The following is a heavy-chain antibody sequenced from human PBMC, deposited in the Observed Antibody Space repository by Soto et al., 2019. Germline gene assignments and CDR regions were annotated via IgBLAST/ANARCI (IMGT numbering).Heavy chain of an antibody. CDR2: ISTSSGNT. CDR1: GYTFTTYG. CDR3: AIEYCSSISCYGVDY. J-gene: IGHJ4*02. D-gene: IGHD2-2*01. Sequence: QVHLVQSGVEVKKPGASVKVSCKASGYTFTTYGISWVRQAPGQVLEWMGWISTSSGNTKYAQKVEGRVTMTTDTSTSTAYMELRSLRSDDTAFYYCAIEYCSSISCYGVDYWGQGILVTVSS. V-gene: IGHV1-18*04.